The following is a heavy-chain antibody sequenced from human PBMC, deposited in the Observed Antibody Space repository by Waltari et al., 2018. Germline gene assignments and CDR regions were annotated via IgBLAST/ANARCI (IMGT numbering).Heavy chain of an antibody. Sequence: QVQLVQSGAEVKKPGSSVKVSCKASGGTFSSYAISWVRQAPGQGLEWMGGIIPIFGTANYEQKFQGRVTITADESTSTAYMELSSLRSEDTAVYYCARTSVRGYSYGYGESLGYWGQGTLVTVSS. J-gene: IGHJ4*02. CDR3: ARTSVRGYSYGYGESLGY. CDR2: IIPIFGTA. V-gene: IGHV1-69*13. D-gene: IGHD5-18*01. CDR1: GGTFSSYA.